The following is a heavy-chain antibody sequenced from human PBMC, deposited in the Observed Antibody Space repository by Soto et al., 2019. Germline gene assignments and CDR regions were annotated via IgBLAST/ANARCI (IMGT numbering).Heavy chain of an antibody. V-gene: IGHV3-74*01. D-gene: IGHD3-3*01. Sequence: GGSCRSSFAASGFTFTNYWMQWVRQAPGKVLVWVSRINSDGISTSHADSVKGRFTISRDNANNTLYLQMSSLRAEDTAVYYCARRNCVPGDLHDVSARCTLVPVSS. CDR2: INSDGIST. CDR3: ARRNCVPGDLHDV. CDR1: GFTFTNYW. J-gene: IGHJ3*01.